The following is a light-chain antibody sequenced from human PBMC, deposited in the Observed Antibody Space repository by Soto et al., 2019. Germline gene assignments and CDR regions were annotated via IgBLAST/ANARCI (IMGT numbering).Light chain of an antibody. CDR2: GTS. V-gene: IGKV3-20*01. CDR3: QQYRT. Sequence: EIVLTQSPGTLSLSPGERATLSCRASQSVSSSSLAWYQQKPGQAPRLLISGTSGRATGIPDRFSGSGSRTDFTLTISRLEPEDFEAYFCQQYRTFGQGTEVEI. CDR1: QSVSSSS. J-gene: IGKJ1*01.